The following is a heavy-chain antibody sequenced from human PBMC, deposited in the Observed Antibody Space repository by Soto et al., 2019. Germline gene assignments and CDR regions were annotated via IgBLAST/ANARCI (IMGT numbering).Heavy chain of an antibody. Sequence: PGGSLRLSCAASGFTFSSYAMSWVRQAPGKGLEWVSAISGSGGSTYYADSVKGRLTISRDNSKNTLYLQMNSLRAEDTAVYYCAKTINDFWSGYSLWGQGTLVTVSS. J-gene: IGHJ4*02. D-gene: IGHD3-3*01. CDR3: AKTINDFWSGYSL. CDR1: GFTFSSYA. CDR2: ISGSGGST. V-gene: IGHV3-23*01.